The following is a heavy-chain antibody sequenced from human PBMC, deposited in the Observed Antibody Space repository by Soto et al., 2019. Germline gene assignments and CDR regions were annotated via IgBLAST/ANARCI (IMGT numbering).Heavy chain of an antibody. CDR2: IYYSGST. CDR3: AREVVGGYQFSSAGMDV. CDR1: GGSISSGDYY. V-gene: IGHV4-30-4*01. Sequence: LSLTCTVSGGSISSGDYYWSWIRQPPGKGLEWIGYIYYSGSTYYNPSLKSRVTISVDTSKNQFSLKLSSVTAADTAVYYCAREVVGGYQFSSAGMDVWGQGTTVTVSS. J-gene: IGHJ6*02. D-gene: IGHD6-19*01.